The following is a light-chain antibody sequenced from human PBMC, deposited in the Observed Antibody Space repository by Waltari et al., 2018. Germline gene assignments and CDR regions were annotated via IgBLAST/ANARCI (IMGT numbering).Light chain of an antibody. CDR2: WAS. CDR1: QSVLYSSNNKNY. Sequence: DIVMTQSPDSLAVSLGERATINCKSSQSVLYSSNNKNYLAWYQQRPGQPPKLLIYWASTRESGFPDRFSGSGYGTDFTLIISSLQAEDVAVYYCQQYYSDPWTFGQGTKVEIK. J-gene: IGKJ1*01. V-gene: IGKV4-1*01. CDR3: QQYYSDPWT.